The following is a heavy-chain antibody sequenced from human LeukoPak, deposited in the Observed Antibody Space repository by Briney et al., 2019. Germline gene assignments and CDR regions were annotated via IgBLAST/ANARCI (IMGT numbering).Heavy chain of an antibody. V-gene: IGHV3-20*04. CDR3: ARSDQANWGSGTDYMDV. CDR2: INWNGGST. J-gene: IGHJ6*03. D-gene: IGHD7-27*01. CDR1: GFTFDDYG. Sequence: GGSLRLSCAASGFTFDDYGMSWVRQAPGKGLEWVSGINWNGGSTGYADSVKGRFTISRDNAKNTLYLQMNSLRAEDTAVYYCARSDQANWGSGTDYMDVWGKGTTVTVSS.